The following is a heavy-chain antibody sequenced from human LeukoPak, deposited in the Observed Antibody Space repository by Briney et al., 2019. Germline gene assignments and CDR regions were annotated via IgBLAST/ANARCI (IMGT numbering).Heavy chain of an antibody. CDR1: GGSISSGGYY. J-gene: IGHJ4*02. Sequence: SQTLSLTCTVSGGSISSGGYYWSWIRQHPGKGLEWIGEINHSGSTYYNPSLKSRVTISVDTSKNQFSLKLSSVTAADTAVYYCARGYCSSTSCYYIDYWGQGTLVTVSS. CDR3: ARGYCSSTSCYYIDY. V-gene: IGHV4-31*03. CDR2: INHSGST. D-gene: IGHD2-2*01.